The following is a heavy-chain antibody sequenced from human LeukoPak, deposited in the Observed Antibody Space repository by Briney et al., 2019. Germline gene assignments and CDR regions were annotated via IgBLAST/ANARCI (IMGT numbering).Heavy chain of an antibody. D-gene: IGHD1-20*01. J-gene: IGHJ3*02. CDR3: ARDQWYNWNGGDAFDI. V-gene: IGHV3-23*01. CDR2: ISSGGGST. CDR1: GFTFNRFA. Sequence: GGSLRLSCAASGFTFNRFAMSWVRQAPGKGLEWVSGISSGGGSTYYADSVKGRFTTSRDNAENSLYLQMNSLRAEDTAVYYCARDQWYNWNGGDAFDIWGQGTMVTVSS.